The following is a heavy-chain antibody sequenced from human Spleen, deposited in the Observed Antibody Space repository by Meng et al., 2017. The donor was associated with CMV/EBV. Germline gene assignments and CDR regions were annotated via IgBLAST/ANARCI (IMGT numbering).Heavy chain of an antibody. D-gene: IGHD1-26*01. CDR1: GFSLSTGGMC. V-gene: IGHV2-70*20. Sequence: SGPTLVKPTETLTLTCTFSGFSLSTGGMCVSWVRQPPGKALQWLALIDWDDDKYYSTSLETRLTISKDTSKNQVVLTMTNMDPVDTATYFCARIRVGAYTNYGLDVWGRGTTVTVSS. J-gene: IGHJ6*02. CDR3: ARIRVGAYTNYGLDV. CDR2: IDWDDDK.